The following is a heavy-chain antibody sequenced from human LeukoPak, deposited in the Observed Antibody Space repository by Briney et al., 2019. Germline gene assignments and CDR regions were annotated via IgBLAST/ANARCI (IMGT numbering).Heavy chain of an antibody. Sequence: SETLSLTCAVSGYSISSGYYWGWIRQPPGKGLEWIGSIYHSGSTYYNPSLKSRVTISVDTSKNQFSLKPSSVTAADTAVYYCARIAPPRRIAARPERDYWGQGTLATVSS. CDR3: ARIAPPRRIAARPERDY. CDR2: IYHSGST. V-gene: IGHV4-38-2*01. CDR1: GYSISSGYY. D-gene: IGHD6-6*01. J-gene: IGHJ4*02.